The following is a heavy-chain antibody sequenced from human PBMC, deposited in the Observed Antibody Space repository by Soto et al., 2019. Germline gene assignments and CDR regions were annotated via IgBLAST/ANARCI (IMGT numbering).Heavy chain of an antibody. CDR1: GGSVSSGSYY. J-gene: IGHJ6*02. D-gene: IGHD3-3*01. Sequence: LSLTCTVSGGSVSSGSYYWSWIRQPPGKGLEWIGYIYYSGSTNYNPSLKSRVTISVDTSKNQFSLKLSSVTAADTAVYYCAAFYDFWSGYSPGVYYYYYGMDVWGQGTTVTVSS. V-gene: IGHV4-61*01. CDR2: IYYSGST. CDR3: AAFYDFWSGYSPGVYYYYYGMDV.